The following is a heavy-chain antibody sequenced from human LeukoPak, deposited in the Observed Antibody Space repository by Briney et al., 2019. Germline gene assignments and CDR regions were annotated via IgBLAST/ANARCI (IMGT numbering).Heavy chain of an antibody. CDR3: ARQVGYSSSSRWFDP. D-gene: IGHD6-6*01. CDR1: SGSISSGSYY. CDR2: IYYGGST. Sequence: KPSETLTLTCTASSGSISSGSYYWAWVRQPPGKGLEWIGSIYYGGSTYYNPALKRRVTISVDTSKNQFSLKVRSVTAAGTSVYYCARQVGYSSSSRWFDPWGQGTLVTVSS. V-gene: IGHV4-39*01. J-gene: IGHJ5*02.